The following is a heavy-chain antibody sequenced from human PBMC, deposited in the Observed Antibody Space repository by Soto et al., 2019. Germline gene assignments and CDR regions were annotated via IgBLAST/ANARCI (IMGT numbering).Heavy chain of an antibody. CDR3: ARDVYGGFTCGHGEN. Sequence: PGGSLRLSCVASGFTVWGDWMSWVRQAPGKGLEWVANIQKDGGAKPDLDSVMVRFTISRDNSKNSVYLHMNSLRAEDTALYYGARDVYGGFTCGHGENWGQGTLVTVAS. CDR1: GFTVWGDW. CDR2: IQKDGGAK. V-gene: IGHV3-7*01. D-gene: IGHD3-10*01. J-gene: IGHJ4*02.